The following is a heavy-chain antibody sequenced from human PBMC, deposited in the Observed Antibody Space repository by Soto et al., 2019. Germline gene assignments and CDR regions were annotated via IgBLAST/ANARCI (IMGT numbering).Heavy chain of an antibody. D-gene: IGHD2-15*01. V-gene: IGHV4-59*08. CDR1: GGSISSYY. CDR3: AALTGYCSGGSCYFQH. CDR2: IYYSGST. Sequence: SETLSLTCTVSGGSISSYYWSWIRQPPGKGLEWIGYIYYSGSTNYNPSLKSRVTISVDTSKNQFSLKLSSVTAADTAVYYCAALTGYCSGGSCYFQHWGQGTLVTVS. J-gene: IGHJ1*01.